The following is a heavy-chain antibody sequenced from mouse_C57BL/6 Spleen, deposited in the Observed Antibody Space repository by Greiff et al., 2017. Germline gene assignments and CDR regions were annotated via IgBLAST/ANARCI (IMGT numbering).Heavy chain of an antibody. CDR2: INPSDSDT. J-gene: IGHJ2*01. Sequence: QVQLQQPGAELVKPGASVKVSCKASGYTFTSYWMHWVKQRPGQGLEWIGRINPSDSDTNYNQKFKGKAILTVDKSSSTAYMQLSSLTSEDSAVYYCATNPPVTTVGYYFDYWGQGTTLTVSS. V-gene: IGHV1-74*01. D-gene: IGHD1-1*01. CDR1: GYTFTSYW. CDR3: ATNPPVTTVGYYFDY.